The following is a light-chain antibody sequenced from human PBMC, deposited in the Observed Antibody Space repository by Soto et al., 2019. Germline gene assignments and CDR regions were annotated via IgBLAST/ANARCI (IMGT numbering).Light chain of an antibody. Sequence: AIQLTQSPSSLSASVGDRVTITCRASQDIRGALAWYQQKPGKAPKILIYDISTLESGVPSRFSGSSSLTDFTLTISSLQPVDFATYYWQQFNSYPITFGQGTRLEIK. CDR1: QDIRGA. CDR3: QQFNSYPIT. J-gene: IGKJ5*01. CDR2: DIS. V-gene: IGKV1-13*02.